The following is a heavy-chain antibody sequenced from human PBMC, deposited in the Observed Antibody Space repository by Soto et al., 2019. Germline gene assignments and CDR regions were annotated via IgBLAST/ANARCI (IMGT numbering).Heavy chain of an antibody. Sequence: PGESLKISCQGSGYNFATHWIGWVRHKAGKGLEWMGIIFPGDAETSYSPSFQGHITIPADKSIGTAYLRWSSLKASDTGMYYCATPGGFGMDVWGQGTTVTVSS. D-gene: IGHD5-12*01. CDR2: IFPGDAET. CDR1: GYNFATHW. V-gene: IGHV5-51*01. CDR3: ATPGGFGMDV. J-gene: IGHJ6*02.